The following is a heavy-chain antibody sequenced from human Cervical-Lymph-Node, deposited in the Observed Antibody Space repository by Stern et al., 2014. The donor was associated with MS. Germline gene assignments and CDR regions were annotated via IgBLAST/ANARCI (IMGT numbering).Heavy chain of an antibody. V-gene: IGHV4-4*02. J-gene: IGHJ4*02. D-gene: IGHD6-19*01. Sequence: QVQLQESGPGLVKPSGTLSLTCAVSGGSISSGNWWSWVRQPPGKGLEWIGEIYHSGRTNYKPSLKSRVSLSVDKSKNQFSLKLSSVTAADTAVYYCARAEQWLVLFYWGQGTLVTVSS. CDR1: GGSISSGNW. CDR2: IYHSGRT. CDR3: ARAEQWLVLFY.